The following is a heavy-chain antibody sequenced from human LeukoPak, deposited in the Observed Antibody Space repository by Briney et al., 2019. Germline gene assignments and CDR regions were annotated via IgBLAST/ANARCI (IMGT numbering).Heavy chain of an antibody. Sequence: ASVKVSCKASGYTFTGYYMHWLRQAPGQGLEWMGRINPNSGGTNYAQEFQGRVTMTRDTSISTAYMELSRLRSDDTAVYYCARDPPRVAAAAYADYWGQGTLVTVSS. D-gene: IGHD6-13*01. J-gene: IGHJ4*02. V-gene: IGHV1-2*06. CDR3: ARDPPRVAAAAYADY. CDR2: INPNSGGT. CDR1: GYTFTGYY.